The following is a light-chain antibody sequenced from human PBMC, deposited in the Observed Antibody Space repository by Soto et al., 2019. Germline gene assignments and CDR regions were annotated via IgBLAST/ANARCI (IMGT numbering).Light chain of an antibody. V-gene: IGKV3-11*01. CDR3: QSGFT. CDR2: DAS. Sequence: DIVLTQSPATLSLSPGERATLSCRASQSVSSYLAWYQQKPGQAPRLLIYDASNRATGIPARFSGSGSGTDITPSISSLEPKDFAVYHCQSGFTFGPGTKVDIK. CDR1: QSVSSY. J-gene: IGKJ3*01.